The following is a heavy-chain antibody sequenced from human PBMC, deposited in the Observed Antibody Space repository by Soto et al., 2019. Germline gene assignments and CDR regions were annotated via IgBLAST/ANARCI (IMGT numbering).Heavy chain of an antibody. CDR2: MSGSGSST. CDR3: TKDSSYYYGSGSYYY. J-gene: IGHJ4*02. Sequence: GGSLRLSCAASGFTFSSYAMSWVRQAPGKGLEWVSAMSGSGSSTYFADSVKGRFTISRDNSKNTLYLQMNSLRAEDKAVYYCTKDSSYYYGSGSYYYWGQGTLVTVSS. V-gene: IGHV3-23*01. D-gene: IGHD3-10*01. CDR1: GFTFSSYA.